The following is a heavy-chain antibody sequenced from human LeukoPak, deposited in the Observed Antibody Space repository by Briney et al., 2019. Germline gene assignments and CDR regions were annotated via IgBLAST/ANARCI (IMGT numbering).Heavy chain of an antibody. Sequence: SETLSLTCTVSGGSISTYYWSWIRQPPGKGLEWIGYIYYSGSINYNPSLKSRVTISVDTSKNQFSLKLSSVTAADTAVYYCARSRGHSYGTTFLDYWGQGTLVTVSS. CDR3: ARSRGHSYGTTFLDY. CDR1: GGSISTYY. J-gene: IGHJ4*02. D-gene: IGHD5-18*01. CDR2: IYYSGSI. V-gene: IGHV4-59*08.